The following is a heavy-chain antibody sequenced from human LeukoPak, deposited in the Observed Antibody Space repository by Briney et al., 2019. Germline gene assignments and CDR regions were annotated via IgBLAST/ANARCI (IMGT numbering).Heavy chain of an antibody. CDR2: ISGSGGST. Sequence: GGSLRLSCAASGFTFSSYAMSWVCQAPGKGLEWVSAISGSGGSTYYADSVKGRFTISRDNSKNTLYLQMNSLRAEDTAVYYCAKVGRYCSGGSCDYFDYWGQGTLVTVSS. CDR1: GFTFSSYA. J-gene: IGHJ4*02. D-gene: IGHD2-15*01. CDR3: AKVGRYCSGGSCDYFDY. V-gene: IGHV3-23*01.